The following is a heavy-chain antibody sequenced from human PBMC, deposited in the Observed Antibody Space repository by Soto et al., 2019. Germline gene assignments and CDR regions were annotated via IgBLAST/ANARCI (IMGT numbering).Heavy chain of an antibody. CDR2: IYYSGST. CDR1: GGSISSYY. V-gene: IGHV4-59*12. CDR3: ARGSGSYPN. J-gene: IGHJ4*02. D-gene: IGHD3-10*01. Sequence: SETLSLTCTVSGGSISSYYWSWIRQPPGKGLEWIGYIYYSGSTNYNPSLKSRVTISVDTSKNQFSLKLSSVTAADTAVYYCARGSGSYPNWGQGTLVTVSS.